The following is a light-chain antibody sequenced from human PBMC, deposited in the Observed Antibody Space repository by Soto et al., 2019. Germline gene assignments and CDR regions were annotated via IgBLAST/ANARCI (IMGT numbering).Light chain of an antibody. V-gene: IGKV3-20*01. J-gene: IGKJ1*01. CDR2: GAS. Sequence: EIVLTQSPGTLSLSPGERATLSCRASQSVNSNYLAWYQQKPGQGPRVLMYGASSRATGIPDRFSGSGSGTDFTITISRLEPEDFAVYYCQQYDSPPRTCGQGTKVEIK. CDR3: QQYDSPPRT. CDR1: QSVNSNY.